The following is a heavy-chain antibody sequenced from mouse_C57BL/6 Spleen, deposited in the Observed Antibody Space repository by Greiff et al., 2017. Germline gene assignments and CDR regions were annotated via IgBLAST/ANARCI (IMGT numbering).Heavy chain of an antibody. CDR3: ARIPNSSGYDY. CDR1: GYTFTSYW. D-gene: IGHD3-2*02. J-gene: IGHJ2*01. CDR2: IHPNSGST. Sequence: QVQLQQPGAELVKPGASVKMSCKASGYTFTSYWITWVKQRPGQGLEWIGMIHPNSGSTNYNEKFKSKATLTVDKSSSTAYMQLSSLTSEDSAVYYCARIPNSSGYDYWGQGTTLTVSS. V-gene: IGHV1-64*01.